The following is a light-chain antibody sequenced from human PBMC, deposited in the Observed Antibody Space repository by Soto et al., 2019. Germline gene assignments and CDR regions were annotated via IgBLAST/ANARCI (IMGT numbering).Light chain of an antibody. V-gene: IGKV1D-12*01. CDR3: QQANSSPRT. CDR2: AAS. J-gene: IGKJ2*02. CDR1: QGISSW. Sequence: DIQMTQSPSYVSASVGDRVTITCRASQGISSWLAWYQQKPGKAPNLLIYAASSLQSGVPSRFSGNGSGTEFTHTISSLQPEHFATYYCQQANSSPRTFGQGTKLELK.